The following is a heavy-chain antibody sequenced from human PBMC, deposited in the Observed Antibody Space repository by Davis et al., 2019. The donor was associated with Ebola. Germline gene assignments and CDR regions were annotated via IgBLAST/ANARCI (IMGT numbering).Heavy chain of an antibody. V-gene: IGHV6-1*01. J-gene: IGHJ5*02. CDR1: GDRVSSNSAA. D-gene: IGHD6-6*01. Sequence: HSQTLSLTCAISGDRVSSNSAAWNWIRQPPSRGLEWLGRTYYRSKWYNDYAVSVKSRITINPDTSKNQFSLQLNSVTPEDTAVYYCARDLRGASIAARPSWFDPWGQGTLVTVSS. CDR2: TYYRSKWYN. CDR3: ARDLRGASIAARPSWFDP.